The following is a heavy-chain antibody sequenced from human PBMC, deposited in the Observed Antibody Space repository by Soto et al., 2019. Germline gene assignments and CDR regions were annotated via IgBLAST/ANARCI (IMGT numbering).Heavy chain of an antibody. V-gene: IGHV1-18*01. CDR1: GYTFTSYG. J-gene: IGHJ4*02. D-gene: IGHD4-17*01. CDR3: ARDVLDDYGDYRFDY. CDR2: ISAYNGNT. Sequence: GASVKVSCKASGYTFTSYGIGWVRQAPGQGLEWMGWISAYNGNTNYAQKLQGRVTMTTDTSTSTAYMELRSLRSDDTAVYYCARDVLDDYGDYRFDYWGQGTLVTVSS.